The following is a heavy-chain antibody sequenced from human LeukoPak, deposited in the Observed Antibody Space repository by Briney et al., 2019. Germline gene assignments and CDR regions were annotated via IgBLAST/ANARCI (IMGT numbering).Heavy chain of an antibody. CDR1: GYTFTVYY. V-gene: IGHV1-2*02. J-gene: IGHJ4*02. CDR3: ASTIGGSRGYYC. CDR2: INPNSGGT. Sequence: ASGKVSCKASGYTFTVYYMHWVRQAPGQGLEWMGWINPNSGGTNYAQKFQGRVTMTRDTSISTAYMELSSLRSEDTAVYYCASTIGGSRGYYCWGQGTLVTVSS. D-gene: IGHD3-22*01.